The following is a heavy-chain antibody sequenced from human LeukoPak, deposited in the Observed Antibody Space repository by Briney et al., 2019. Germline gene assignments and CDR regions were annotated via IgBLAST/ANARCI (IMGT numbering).Heavy chain of an antibody. D-gene: IGHD2-2*01. Sequence: SETLSLTCTVSGGSISSSSYYWGWIRQPPGKGLEWVGSIYYSGSTYYNPSLKSRVTISVDTSKNQFSLKLSSVTAADTAVYYCSFDCSSTSCYVEGVWGQGTLVTVSS. CDR3: SFDCSSTSCYVEGV. CDR2: IYYSGST. V-gene: IGHV4-39*07. CDR1: GGSISSSSYY. J-gene: IGHJ4*02.